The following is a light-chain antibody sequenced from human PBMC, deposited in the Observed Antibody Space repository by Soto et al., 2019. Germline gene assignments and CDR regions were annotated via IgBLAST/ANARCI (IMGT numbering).Light chain of an antibody. CDR1: RSDIGSYDY. J-gene: IGLJ1*01. V-gene: IGLV2-14*01. CDR3: SAHTTSFTFV. Sequence: QSALTQPASVSGSPGQSITISCIGSRSDIGSYDYVSWHQHQQGKAPKVLIYEVSSWPSGVSSRFSGSRSGNTASLTISGLQPEDEATYYCSAHTTSFTFVFGPGTKLTVL. CDR2: EVS.